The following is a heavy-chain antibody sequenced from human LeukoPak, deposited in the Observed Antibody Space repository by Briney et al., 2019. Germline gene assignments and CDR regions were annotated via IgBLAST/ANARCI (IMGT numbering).Heavy chain of an antibody. Sequence: SETLSLTCAVYGGSFSGYYWSWIRQPPGKGLEWIGYIYYSGSTYYNPSLKSRVTISVDTSKNQFSLKLSSVTAADTAVYYCARGITSCYDYWGQGTLVTVSS. CDR3: ARGITSCYDY. V-gene: IGHV4-30-4*08. CDR1: GGSFSGYY. CDR2: IYYSGST. D-gene: IGHD2-2*01. J-gene: IGHJ4*02.